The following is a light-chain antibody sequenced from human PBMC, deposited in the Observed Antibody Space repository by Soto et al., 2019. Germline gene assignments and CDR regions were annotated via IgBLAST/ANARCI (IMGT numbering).Light chain of an antibody. V-gene: IGKV3-20*01. J-gene: IGKJ1*01. CDR1: QRVTTQ. CDR3: QQYGGSTRT. Sequence: IVLTQSPGTLSLSPGERATLSCRATQRVTTQLAWYQQKPAQAPRLIIHGASSRATGAPDRITGSGSGTDFTLSIRRPAPEDFAVYYCQQYGGSTRTFGQGTKVDIK. CDR2: GAS.